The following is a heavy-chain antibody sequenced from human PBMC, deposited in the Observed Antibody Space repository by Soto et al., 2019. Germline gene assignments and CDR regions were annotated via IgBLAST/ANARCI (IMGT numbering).Heavy chain of an antibody. CDR3: VRQGFGPLHGLVDV. V-gene: IGHV4-59*08. CDR2: IDDHGGI. J-gene: IGHJ6*02. D-gene: IGHD3-10*01. Sequence: QVQLQESGPGLVKPSETLSLTCTVSSDSSSSYKWSWIRQTPGKGLVWIGYIDDHGGISCNPSLRSRITITLSIAPSTNQVSLRLSSVTAADTAVYYCVRQGFGPLHGLVDVWGQGTTVTVSS. CDR1: SDSSSSYK.